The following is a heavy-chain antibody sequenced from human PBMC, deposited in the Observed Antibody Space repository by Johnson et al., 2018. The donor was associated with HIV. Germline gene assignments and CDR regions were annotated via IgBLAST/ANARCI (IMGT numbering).Heavy chain of an antibody. CDR1: GFIFSDYG. CDR3: ARETRDDAFDI. J-gene: IGHJ3*02. CDR2: ISSSSGTI. D-gene: IGHD4-11*01. Sequence: VLLVESGGGLVQPGGSLRLSCAASGFIFSDYGMHWVRQAPGKGLEWVSYISSSSGTIYYADSVKGRFTISRDNAKMSLYLQMNSLRAEDTAVYYCARETRDDAFDIWGQGTMVTVSS. V-gene: IGHV3-48*01.